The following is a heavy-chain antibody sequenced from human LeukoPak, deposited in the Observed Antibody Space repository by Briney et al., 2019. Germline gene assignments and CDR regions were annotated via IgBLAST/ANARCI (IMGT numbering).Heavy chain of an antibody. CDR2: INTNTGNP. Sequence: ASVKVSCKASGYTLTSYAMNWVRQAPGQGLEWMGWINTNTGNPTYAQGFTGRFVFSLDTSVSTAYLQISSLKAEDTAVYYCARGRGAAAGTGNYYYYYMDVWGKGTTVTVSS. CDR1: GYTLTSYA. J-gene: IGHJ6*03. CDR3: ARGRGAAAGTGNYYYYYMDV. V-gene: IGHV7-4-1*02. D-gene: IGHD6-13*01.